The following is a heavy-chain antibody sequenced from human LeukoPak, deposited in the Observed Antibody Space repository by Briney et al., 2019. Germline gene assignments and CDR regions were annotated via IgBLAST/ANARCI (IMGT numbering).Heavy chain of an antibody. J-gene: IGHJ3*02. Sequence: QPGGSLRLSCAASGFTFSSYAMSWVRQAPGKGLEWVSAISGNGGTTYYADSVKGRFTISRDNSKNTLYLQMNSLRAEDTAVYYCAKVWSYSDAFDIWGQGTMVTVSS. CDR1: GFTFSSYA. V-gene: IGHV3-23*01. D-gene: IGHD1-26*01. CDR3: AKVWSYSDAFDI. CDR2: ISGNGGTT.